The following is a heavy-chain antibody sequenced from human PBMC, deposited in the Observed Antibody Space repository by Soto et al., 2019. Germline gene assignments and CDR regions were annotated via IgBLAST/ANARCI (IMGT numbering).Heavy chain of an antibody. V-gene: IGHV1-18*01. CDR3: ARDSGYDFWSGPGYFDL. CDR2: ISAYNGNT. J-gene: IGHJ2*01. CDR1: GYTFTSYG. D-gene: IGHD3-3*01. Sequence: GASVKVSCKASGYTFTSYGISWVRQAPGQGLEWMGWISAYNGNTNYAQKHQGRVTMTTDTSTSTAYMEMRSLRSDDTAVYYCARDSGYDFWSGPGYFDLWGRGTLVTVSS.